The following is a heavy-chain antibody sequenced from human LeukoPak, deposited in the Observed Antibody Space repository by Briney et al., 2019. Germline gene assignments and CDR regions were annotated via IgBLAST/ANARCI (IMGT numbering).Heavy chain of an antibody. D-gene: IGHD6-13*01. J-gene: IGHJ2*01. CDR2: IYLGDSDT. V-gene: IGHV5-51*01. CDR1: GYSFTSYW. CDR3: ARLLMAAAGPSLKWYFDL. Sequence: GESMKISCKGSGYSFTSYWIGWVRQMPGKGLEWMGIIYLGDSDTRYSPSFQGQVTISADKSISTAYLQWSSLKASDSAMYYCARLLMAAAGPSLKWYFDLWGRGTLVTVSS.